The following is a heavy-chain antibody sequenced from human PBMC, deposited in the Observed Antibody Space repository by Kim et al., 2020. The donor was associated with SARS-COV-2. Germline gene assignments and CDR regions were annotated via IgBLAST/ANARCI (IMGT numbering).Heavy chain of an antibody. CDR3: AKDKTPLAAAYYFDY. V-gene: IGHV3-30*18. CDR1: GFTFSSYP. CDR2: ISNDGRDK. Sequence: GGSLRLSCAVSGFTFSSYPMHWVRQAPGKGLEWVAVISNDGRDKRYTDSVKGRSTIYRDNSKNTVWLQMSSLRSDDTAMYYCAKDKTPLAAAYYFDYWGQGTLLTVTS. D-gene: IGHD6-13*01. J-gene: IGHJ4*02.